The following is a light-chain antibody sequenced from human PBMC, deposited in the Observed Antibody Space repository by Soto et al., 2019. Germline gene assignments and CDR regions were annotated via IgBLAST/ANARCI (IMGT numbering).Light chain of an antibody. CDR1: SSNIGAVFD. Sequence: QSALTQPPSVSGAPGQRVTISCTGSSSNIGAVFDVHWYQQLPGTAPKLLIYANTNRPSGVPDRFSGSKSGTSASLAITGLQAEDEADYYCQSYDNSLSAWVFGGGTKLTVL. V-gene: IGLV1-40*01. CDR3: QSYDNSLSAWV. J-gene: IGLJ3*02. CDR2: ANT.